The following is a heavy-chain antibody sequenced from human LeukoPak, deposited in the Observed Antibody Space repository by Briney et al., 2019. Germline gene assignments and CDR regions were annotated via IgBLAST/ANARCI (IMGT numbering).Heavy chain of an antibody. Sequence: GGSLRLSCAASGFTFSSYWMSWVRQAPGKGLEWVANIKQDGSEKYYVDSVKGRLTISRDNAKNSLYLQMNSLRAEDTAVYYCARDRAYCGGDCYSGGLDAFDIWGQGTMVTVSS. V-gene: IGHV3-7*01. CDR3: ARDRAYCGGDCYSGGLDAFDI. D-gene: IGHD2-21*02. CDR1: GFTFSSYW. J-gene: IGHJ3*02. CDR2: IKQDGSEK.